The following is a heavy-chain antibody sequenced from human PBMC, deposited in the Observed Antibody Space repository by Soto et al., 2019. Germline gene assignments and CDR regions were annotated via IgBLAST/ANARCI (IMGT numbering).Heavy chain of an antibody. CDR1: GFTFSSYA. V-gene: IGHV3-23*01. J-gene: IGHJ4*02. CDR3: AKRLGYSSSWYYLDY. CDR2: ISGSGDST. D-gene: IGHD6-13*01. Sequence: EVQLLESGGGLVQPGGSLRLSCAASGFTFSSYAMSWVRQAPGKGLEWVSAISGSGDSTYYADSVKGRFTISRDNSKNTLYLQMNSLRAEDTAVYYCAKRLGYSSSWYYLDYWGQGTLVTVSS.